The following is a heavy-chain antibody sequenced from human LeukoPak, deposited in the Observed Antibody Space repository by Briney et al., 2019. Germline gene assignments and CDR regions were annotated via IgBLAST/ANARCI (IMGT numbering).Heavy chain of an antibody. CDR3: ARVPSSGSYHNWFDP. CDR2: IIPISGTV. V-gene: IGHV1-69*06. CDR1: GGTFSNYA. D-gene: IGHD1-26*01. Sequence: ASVKVSCKASGGTFSNYAITWVRQAPGQGLEWMGGIIPISGTVNSAQKFQGRVTITADKSTSTAYMELSSLRSEDTAVYYCARVPSSGSYHNWFDPWGQGTLVTVSS. J-gene: IGHJ5*02.